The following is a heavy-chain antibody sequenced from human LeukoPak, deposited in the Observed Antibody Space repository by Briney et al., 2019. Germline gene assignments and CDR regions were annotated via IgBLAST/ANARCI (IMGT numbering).Heavy chain of an antibody. CDR3: ARDCSSTDCYGHDGFDI. D-gene: IGHD2-2*01. Sequence: PGGSLRLSCAASGFTFSSYSMNWVRQAPGKGLVWVSRINGYGSNTNYADSVKGRFTISRDNAENSLYLQMNNLRAEDTAVYYCARDCSSTDCYGHDGFDIWGQGTMVIVSS. V-gene: IGHV3-74*01. J-gene: IGHJ3*02. CDR2: INGYGSNT. CDR1: GFTFSSYS.